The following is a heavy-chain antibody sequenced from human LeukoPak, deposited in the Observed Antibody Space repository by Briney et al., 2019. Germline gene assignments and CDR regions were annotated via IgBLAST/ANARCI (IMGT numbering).Heavy chain of an antibody. CDR3: ARGPSDYHDGSDYFDS. J-gene: IGHJ4*02. V-gene: IGHV4-4*07. CDR2: IYISGST. Sequence: SETLSLTCTVSGVSISTYYWSWIRQPAGKGLEWIGRIYISGSTDYNSNLKSRVTMSVATSKNQFSLNLSSVTAADTAVYYCARGPSDYHDGSDYFDSWGQGTPVTVSS. CDR1: GVSISTYY. D-gene: IGHD3-22*01.